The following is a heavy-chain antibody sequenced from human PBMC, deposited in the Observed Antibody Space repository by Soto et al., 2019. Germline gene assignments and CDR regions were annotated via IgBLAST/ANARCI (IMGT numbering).Heavy chain of an antibody. CDR1: GYTITRYD. V-gene: IGHV1-8*01. CDR3: ARSVSNVYYYYYYMDV. CDR2: MNPNSGNT. Sequence: APVKVSCKASGYTITRYDINCLRKDTGQGLEWMGWMNPNSGNTGYAQKFQGRVTMTRNTSISTAYMELSSLRSEDTAVYYCARSVSNVYYYYYYMDVWGKGTTVTVSS. J-gene: IGHJ6*03. D-gene: IGHD4-4*01.